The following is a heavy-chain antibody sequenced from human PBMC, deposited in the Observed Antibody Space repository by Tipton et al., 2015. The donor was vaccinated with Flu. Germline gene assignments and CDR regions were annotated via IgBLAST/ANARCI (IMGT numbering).Heavy chain of an antibody. CDR3: ARGDYYDIAGYFDY. V-gene: IGHV4-30-2*01. Sequence: LRLSCAVSGGSISSGGYSWSWIRQPPGKGLEWIGYIYHSGSTYYNPSLKSRVTISVDRSKNQFSLKLSSVTAADTAVYYCARGDYYDIAGYFDYWGQGTLVTVSS. J-gene: IGHJ4*02. CDR2: IYHSGST. D-gene: IGHD3-22*01. CDR1: GGSISSGGYS.